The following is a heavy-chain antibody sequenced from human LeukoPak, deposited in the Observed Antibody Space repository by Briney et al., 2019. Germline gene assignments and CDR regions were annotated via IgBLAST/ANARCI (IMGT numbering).Heavy chain of an antibody. CDR3: ARRKTLFWYFDY. CDR2: IYSSGGT. CDR1: GYSISSGYS. D-gene: IGHD3-3*01. Sequence: SETLSLTCAVSGYSISSGYSWDWIRQSPGKGLEWIGNIYSSGGTYYNPSLKSRVTISVDTSKNQFSLSLNSVTAADTAVYYCARRKTLFWYFDYWGQGTLVTVSS. V-gene: IGHV4-38-2*01. J-gene: IGHJ4*02.